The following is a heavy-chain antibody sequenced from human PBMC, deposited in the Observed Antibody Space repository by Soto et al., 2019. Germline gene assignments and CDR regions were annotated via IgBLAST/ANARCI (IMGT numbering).Heavy chain of an antibody. V-gene: IGHV1-2*04. CDR1: GYTFSGYY. Sequence: ASVKVSCKASGYTFSGYYMRWVRQAPGQGLEWMGWINPNSGGTNYAQKFQGWVTMTRDTSISTAYMELSRLRSDDTAVYYCARDLARRSSENWFDPWGQGTLVTVSS. D-gene: IGHD6-6*01. J-gene: IGHJ5*02. CDR3: ARDLARRSSENWFDP. CDR2: INPNSGGT.